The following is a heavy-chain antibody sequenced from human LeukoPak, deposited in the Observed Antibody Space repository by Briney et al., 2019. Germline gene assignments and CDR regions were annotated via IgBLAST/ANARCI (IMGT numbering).Heavy chain of an antibody. V-gene: IGHV5-10-1*01. CDR3: ARASNHCSSTSCSNPNDY. D-gene: IGHD2-2*01. CDR2: IDPSDSYT. J-gene: IGHJ4*02. Sequence: GESLKISCKGSGYSFTSYWISWVRQMPGKGLEWMGRIDPSDSYTNYSPSFQGHATISADKSISTAYLQWSSLKASDTAMYYCARASNHCSSTSCSNPNDYWGQGTLVTVSS. CDR1: GYSFTSYW.